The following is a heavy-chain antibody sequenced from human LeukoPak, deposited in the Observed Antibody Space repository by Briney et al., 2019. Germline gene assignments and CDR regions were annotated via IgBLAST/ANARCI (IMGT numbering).Heavy chain of an antibody. J-gene: IGHJ4*02. CDR1: GYSIGSGFH. V-gene: IGHV4-38-2*02. D-gene: IGHD3-22*01. CDR2: IHQTGIA. Sequence: SETLSLTCTVSGYSIGSGFHWGWIRQPPGKGLEWIASIHQTGIAYYNASFMSQATISLDTSNHQFFLELISVTAADTAVYYCGHYGSIGLPFDYWGQGALVTVSS. CDR3: GHYGSIGLPFDY.